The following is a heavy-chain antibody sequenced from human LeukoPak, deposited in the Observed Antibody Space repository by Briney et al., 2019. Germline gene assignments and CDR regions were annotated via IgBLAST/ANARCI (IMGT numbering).Heavy chain of an antibody. V-gene: IGHV2-70*11. CDR3: ARIQVVTAPYYYYYYMDV. CDR1: GFSLSTGGMC. D-gene: IGHD2-21*02. J-gene: IGHJ6*03. Sequence: SGPTLVNPTQTLTLTYTFSGFSLSTGGMCVSWIRQPPGKALEWLARIDWDDDKYYSTSLKTRLTISKDTSKNQVVLTMTNMDPVDTATYYCARIQVVTAPYYYYYYMDVWGKGTTVTVSS. CDR2: IDWDDDK.